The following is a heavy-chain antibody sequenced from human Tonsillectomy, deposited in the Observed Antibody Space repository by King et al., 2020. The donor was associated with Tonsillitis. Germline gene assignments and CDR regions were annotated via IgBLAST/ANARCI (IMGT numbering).Heavy chain of an antibody. D-gene: IGHD3-3*01. CDR2: IKQDGSEK. V-gene: IGHV3-7*03. CDR1: GFTFSSYW. CDR3: ARVSYYDFWSGYYPQAPDY. Sequence: VQLVESGGGLVQPGGSLRLSCAASGFTFSSYWMSWVRQAPGKGLEWVANIKQDGSEKYYVDSVKGRFTISRDNAKNSLYLQMNSLRAEDTAVYYCARVSYYDFWSGYYPQAPDYWGQGTLVTVSS. J-gene: IGHJ4*02.